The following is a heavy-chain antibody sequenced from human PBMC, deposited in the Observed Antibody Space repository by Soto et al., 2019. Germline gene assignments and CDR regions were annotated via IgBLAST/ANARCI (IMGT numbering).Heavy chain of an antibody. CDR3: TSHSPEDMIRN. Sequence: GGALRLSCAASGFTVSGSAMHWVRQASGKGLEWVGRIRSKANSYATAYAASVKGRFTISRDDSKNTAYLQMNSLKTEDTAVYYCTSHSPEDMIRNWGQGTPVPVSP. V-gene: IGHV3-73*01. J-gene: IGHJ1*01. D-gene: IGHD2-15*01. CDR2: IRSKANSYAT. CDR1: GFTVSGSA.